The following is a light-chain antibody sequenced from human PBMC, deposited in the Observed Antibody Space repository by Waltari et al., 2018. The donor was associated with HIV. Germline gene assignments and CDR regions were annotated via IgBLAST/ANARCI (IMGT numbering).Light chain of an antibody. Sequence: SYELTQPPSVSVSPGQTASITCSGDTLGDKYACWYQQKPGQSPVLVIYQDSKRPSGIPERFSGSNSGNTAPLTISGTQAMDEADYYCQAWDSSTVVFGGGTKPTVL. CDR2: QDS. CDR1: TLGDKY. J-gene: IGLJ2*01. V-gene: IGLV3-1*01. CDR3: QAWDSSTVV.